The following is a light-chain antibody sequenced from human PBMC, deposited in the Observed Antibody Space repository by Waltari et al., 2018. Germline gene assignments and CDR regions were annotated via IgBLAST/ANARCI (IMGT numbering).Light chain of an antibody. Sequence: QSVLTQPPSVSGTPGQRVTIACSGSSSNAGTTVATWYQQLPGKAPKLLIYRNDLRPSGVPDRFSGSKSGTSASLAISGLQSDDEADYYCAAWDDSLNGWWVFGGGTKVTVL. CDR1: SSNAGTTV. V-gene: IGLV1-44*01. CDR2: RND. CDR3: AAWDDSLNGWWV. J-gene: IGLJ3*02.